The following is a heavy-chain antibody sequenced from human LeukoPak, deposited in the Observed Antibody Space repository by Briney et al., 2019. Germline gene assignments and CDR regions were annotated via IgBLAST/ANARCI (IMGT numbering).Heavy chain of an antibody. J-gene: IGHJ4*02. Sequence: PSETLSLTCTVSGGSISSYYWSWIRQPAGKGLEWIGRIYTSGSTNYNPSLKSRVTMSVDTSKNQFSLKLSSVTAADTAVYYCASGINDYSNYVRFDYWGQGTLVTVSS. CDR1: GGSISSYY. CDR3: ASGINDYSNYVRFDY. D-gene: IGHD4-11*01. V-gene: IGHV4-4*07. CDR2: IYTSGST.